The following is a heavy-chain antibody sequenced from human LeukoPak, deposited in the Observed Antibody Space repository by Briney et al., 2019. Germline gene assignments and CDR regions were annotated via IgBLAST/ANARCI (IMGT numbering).Heavy chain of an antibody. D-gene: IGHD4-17*01. J-gene: IGHJ4*02. CDR3: ARGSYGDYQNFDY. Sequence: ASVKVSCKASGYTFTSYYMHWVRQAPGQGLEWMGWINPNSGGTNYAQKFQGWVTMTRDTSISTAYMELSRLRSDDTAVYYCARGSYGDYQNFDYWGQGTLVTVSS. CDR2: INPNSGGT. CDR1: GYTFTSYY. V-gene: IGHV1-2*04.